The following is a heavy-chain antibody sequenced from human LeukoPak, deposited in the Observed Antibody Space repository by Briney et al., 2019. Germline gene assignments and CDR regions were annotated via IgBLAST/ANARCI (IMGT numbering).Heavy chain of an antibody. CDR3: AKDMYRGGVGATNY. D-gene: IGHD1-26*01. J-gene: IGHJ4*02. V-gene: IGHV3-74*01. Sequence: PGGSLRLSCAASGFTFSSYWMHWARQAPGKGLVWVSRINSDGSSTSYADSVKGRFTISRDNSKNSLYLQMNSLRAEDTALYYCAKDMYRGGVGATNYWGQGTLVTVSS. CDR1: GFTFSSYW. CDR2: INSDGSST.